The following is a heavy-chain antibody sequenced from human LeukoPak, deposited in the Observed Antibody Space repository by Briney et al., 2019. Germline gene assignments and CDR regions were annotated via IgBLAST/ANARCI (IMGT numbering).Heavy chain of an antibody. Sequence: PSETLSLTCTVSGGSISSSSYYWGWIRQPPGKGLEWIGSIYYSGSTYYNPSLKSRVTISVDTSKNQFSLKLSSVTAADTAVYYCARDLSGSGWLSWFDPWGQGTLVTVSS. V-gene: IGHV4-39*07. D-gene: IGHD6-19*01. J-gene: IGHJ5*02. CDR3: ARDLSGSGWLSWFDP. CDR1: GGSISSSSYY. CDR2: IYYSGST.